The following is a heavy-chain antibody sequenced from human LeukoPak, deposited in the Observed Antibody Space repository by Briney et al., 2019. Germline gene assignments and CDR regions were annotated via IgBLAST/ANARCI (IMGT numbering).Heavy chain of an antibody. CDR3: ARDPDLWFGEFPDY. J-gene: IGHJ4*02. CDR2: IYYSGST. Sequence: SETLSLTCIVSGGSISSSIYYWAWVRQPPGKGLEWIGSIYYSGSTYYNPSLKSRVTISVDTSKNQFSLKLSSVTAADTAVYYCARDPDLWFGEFPDYWGQGTLVTVSS. CDR1: GGSISSSIYY. V-gene: IGHV4-39*07. D-gene: IGHD3-10*01.